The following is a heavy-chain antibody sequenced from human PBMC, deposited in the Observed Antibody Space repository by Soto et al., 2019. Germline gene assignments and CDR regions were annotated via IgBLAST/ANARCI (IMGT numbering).Heavy chain of an antibody. V-gene: IGHV1-46*01. J-gene: IGHJ4*02. Sequence: GASVKVSCKASGYTFTSYYMHWVRQAPGQGLEWMGIINPSGGSTSYAQKFQGRVTMTRDTSTSTVYMELSGLRSEDTAVYYCARDERYCSSTSCYFKTMNYWGQGTLVTVSS. D-gene: IGHD2-2*01. CDR1: GYTFTSYY. CDR2: INPSGGST. CDR3: ARDERYCSSTSCYFKTMNY.